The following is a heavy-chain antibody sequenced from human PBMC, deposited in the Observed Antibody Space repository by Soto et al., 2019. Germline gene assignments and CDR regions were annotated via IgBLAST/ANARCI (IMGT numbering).Heavy chain of an antibody. CDR2: VSGGGGTT. CDR3: ATDNAYYDILTGYSPGGWFDP. Sequence: GGSLRLSCAASGFTFSSYAMSWVRQAPGRGLEWVSTVSGGGGTTNYADSVKGRFSISRDNSKDTLYLQMNSLRSEDTAVYYCATDNAYYDILTGYSPGGWFDPWGQGTLVTVSS. D-gene: IGHD3-9*01. V-gene: IGHV3-23*01. J-gene: IGHJ5*02. CDR1: GFTFSSYA.